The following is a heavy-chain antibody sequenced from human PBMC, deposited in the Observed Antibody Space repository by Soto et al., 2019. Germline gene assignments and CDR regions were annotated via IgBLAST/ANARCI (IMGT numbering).Heavy chain of an antibody. Sequence: SETLSLTCAVYGGSFSGYYWSWIRQPPGKGLEWIGEINHSGSTNYNPSLKSRVTISVDTSKNQFSLKLSSVTAADTAVYYCARGIAARRKWFDYWGQGTLVTVSS. V-gene: IGHV4-34*01. CDR1: GGSFSGYY. J-gene: IGHJ4*02. D-gene: IGHD6-6*01. CDR3: ARGIAARRKWFDY. CDR2: INHSGST.